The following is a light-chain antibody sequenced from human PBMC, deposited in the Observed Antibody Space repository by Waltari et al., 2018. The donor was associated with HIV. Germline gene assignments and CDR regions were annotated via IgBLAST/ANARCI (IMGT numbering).Light chain of an antibody. V-gene: IGLV8-61*01. CDR3: VLYMGSGIWV. CDR2: SPN. J-gene: IGLJ3*02. Sequence: QTVVTQEPSFSVSHGGTVTLTCGLSSGSVSTSYYPRCYQQTPGQAPRTLIYSPNTRSSGVPDRFSGSIRGNKAALTITGAQADDESDYYCVLYMGSGIWVFGGGTKLTVL. CDR1: SGSVSTSYY.